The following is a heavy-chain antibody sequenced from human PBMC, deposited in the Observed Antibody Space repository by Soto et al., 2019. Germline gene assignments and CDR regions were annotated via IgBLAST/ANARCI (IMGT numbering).Heavy chain of an antibody. CDR2: VYDSGST. D-gene: IGHD3-10*01. J-gene: IGHJ5*02. Sequence: QVQLQESGPGLVKPSQTLSLTCTVSGGSISSGGYYWSWIRQHPGKGLEWIGYVYDSGSTYYNPSLKSRVNISVYTSKIKFSLKLSSVSAADTAVYYCAREGTGDGSGVNWFDPWGQGTLVTVSS. V-gene: IGHV4-31*03. CDR1: GGSISSGGYY. CDR3: AREGTGDGSGVNWFDP.